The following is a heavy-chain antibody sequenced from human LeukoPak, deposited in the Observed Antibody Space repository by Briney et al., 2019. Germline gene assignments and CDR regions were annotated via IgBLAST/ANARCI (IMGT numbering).Heavy chain of an antibody. CDR1: GFTFSSYS. D-gene: IGHD6-13*01. J-gene: IGHJ1*01. CDR2: ISSSSSTI. V-gene: IGHV3-48*01. Sequence: PGGSLRLSCAASGFTFSSYSMNWVRQAPGKGLEWVSYISSSSSTIYYADSVKGRFTISRDNAKNSLYLQMNSLRAEDTAVYYCASISSWYETAEYFQHWGQGTLVTVSS. CDR3: ASISSWYETAEYFQH.